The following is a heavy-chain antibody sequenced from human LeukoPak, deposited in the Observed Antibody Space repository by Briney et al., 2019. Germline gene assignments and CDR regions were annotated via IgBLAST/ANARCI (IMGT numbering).Heavy chain of an antibody. CDR3: AKQIGYCSGGNCHFSD. J-gene: IGHJ4*02. CDR1: GFTFRDSA. D-gene: IGHD2-15*01. V-gene: IGHV3-23*01. Sequence: GGSLRLSCAASGFTFRDSAMSWVRQAPGKGLEWVAAIGDSGHNTSYADSVKGRFTISRDNSKNTLYLQMNSLRAEDTAVYHCAKQIGYCSGGNCHFSDWGQGTLVTVSS. CDR2: IGDSGHNT.